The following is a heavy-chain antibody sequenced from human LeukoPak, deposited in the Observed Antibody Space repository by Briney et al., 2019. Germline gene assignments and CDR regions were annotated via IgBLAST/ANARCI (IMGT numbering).Heavy chain of an antibody. Sequence: NPSETLSLTCAVSGGSISSGSYYWTWIRQPAGKGLEWIGRIYTSGSTDYSPSLRSRVTISLDTSKNQFSLKLSSVTAADTAVYYCASQYCSGGSCYSYPFFDSWGQGTLVTVSS. CDR2: IYTSGST. V-gene: IGHV4-61*02. D-gene: IGHD2-15*01. CDR3: ASQYCSGGSCYSYPFFDS. J-gene: IGHJ4*02. CDR1: GGSISSGSYY.